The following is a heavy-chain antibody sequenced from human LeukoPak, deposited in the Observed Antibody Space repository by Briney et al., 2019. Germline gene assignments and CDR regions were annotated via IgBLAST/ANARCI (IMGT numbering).Heavy chain of an antibody. J-gene: IGHJ4*02. CDR1: GYTFTNYY. D-gene: IGHD3-16*01. Sequence: ASVKVSCKASGYTFTNYYIHWVRQAPGQGLEWMGVINPNGGGTSYRQKFQGRVTFSRDTSKTTAYMEVSSLRSDDTAVYYCARGRLSLITARANFFDYWGQGTRVTVSS. V-gene: IGHV1-46*01. CDR2: INPNGGGT. CDR3: ARGRLSLITARANFFDY.